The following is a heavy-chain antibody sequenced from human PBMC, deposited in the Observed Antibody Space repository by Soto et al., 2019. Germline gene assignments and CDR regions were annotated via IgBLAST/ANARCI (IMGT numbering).Heavy chain of an antibody. V-gene: IGHV3-23*01. Sequence: EVQLLQSGGGLVQPGGSLRLSFMASGFPSSTYGFSTYAMTWVRQPPGKGLEWVSVITGSGGHSHYADSVKGRFTISRDNSRNTLLLQMDSLRADDKAVYFCAKGTSSDFLFSFDDWGHGTLVTVSS. J-gene: IGHJ4*01. CDR1: GFPSSTYGFSTYA. D-gene: IGHD3-10*01. CDR3: AKGTSSDFLFSFDD. CDR2: ITGSGGHS.